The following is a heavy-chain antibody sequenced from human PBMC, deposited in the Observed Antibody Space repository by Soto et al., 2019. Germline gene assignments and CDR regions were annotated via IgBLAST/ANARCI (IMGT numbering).Heavy chain of an antibody. V-gene: IGHV3-48*03. D-gene: IGHD2-15*01. CDR3: ASGPGYCDTYEEVDSFDI. Sequence: EVQLVESGGGLIHPGGSLRLSCTASGFTFNRFEMNWVRQAPVRGLEWVSYISSRSTSIYYAGSVKGRFTISRDNAKNSLYLQMNRLRAEDTATYYCASGPGYCDTYEEVDSFDIWGRGTLITVS. CDR2: ISSRSTSI. J-gene: IGHJ3*02. CDR1: GFTFNRFE.